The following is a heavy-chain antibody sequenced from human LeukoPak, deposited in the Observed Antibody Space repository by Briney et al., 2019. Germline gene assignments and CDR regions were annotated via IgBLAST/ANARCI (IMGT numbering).Heavy chain of an antibody. V-gene: IGHV5-51*01. Sequence: GASVKVSCKASGYTFTGYYLHWVRQAPGQGLEWMGIIYPGDSDTRYSPSFQGQVTMSADKSISTAYLQWSSLKASDTAMYYCARGYYDSSGYYYYWGQGTLVTVSS. J-gene: IGHJ4*02. CDR3: ARGYYDSSGYYYY. CDR1: GYTFTGYY. D-gene: IGHD3-22*01. CDR2: IYPGDSDT.